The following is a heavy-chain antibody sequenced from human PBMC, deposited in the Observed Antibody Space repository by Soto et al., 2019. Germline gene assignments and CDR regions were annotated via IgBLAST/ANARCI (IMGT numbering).Heavy chain of an antibody. Sequence: SWTLSLTCAVYGVTFSGYYWSWIRQPPGKGLEWIGEINHSGSTNYNPSLKSRVTISVDTSKNQFSLKMSSVTAADTAVYYCARGVQQLLDRTLYFDYWGQGTLVTVSS. J-gene: IGHJ4*02. D-gene: IGHD2-2*01. CDR2: INHSGST. CDR3: ARGVQQLLDRTLYFDY. CDR1: GVTFSGYY. V-gene: IGHV4-34*01.